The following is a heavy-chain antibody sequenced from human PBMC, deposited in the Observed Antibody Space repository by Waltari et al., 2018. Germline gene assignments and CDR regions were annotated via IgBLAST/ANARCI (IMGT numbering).Heavy chain of an antibody. CDR2: ISGYSGNA. Sequence: VQLVQSGAEVKEPGAYVKVSCRSSGYSFTHFGINWVRQAPGHGLEWMGWISGYSGNANYEQKLQGRVTMTTDTSTSTAYLELRGLRPDDTAVYYCARGGGPRTIVAVTFDYWGQGTLVTVSS. V-gene: IGHV1-18*01. J-gene: IGHJ4*02. D-gene: IGHD6-19*01. CDR1: GYSFTHFG. CDR3: ARGGGPRTIVAVTFDY.